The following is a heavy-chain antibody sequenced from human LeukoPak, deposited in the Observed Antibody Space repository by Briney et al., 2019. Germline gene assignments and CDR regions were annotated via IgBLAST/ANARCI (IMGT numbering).Heavy chain of an antibody. CDR2: INHSGST. CDR3: ARGTVVVVAATYFDY. CDR1: GGSFSGYY. J-gene: IGHJ4*02. Sequence: SETLSLTCAVYGGSFSGYYWSWIRQPPGKGLEWIGEINHSGSTNYNPSLKSRGTISVDASKNQFSLKLSSVTAADTAVYYCARGTVVVVAATYFDYWGQGTLVTVSS. D-gene: IGHD2-15*01. V-gene: IGHV4-34*01.